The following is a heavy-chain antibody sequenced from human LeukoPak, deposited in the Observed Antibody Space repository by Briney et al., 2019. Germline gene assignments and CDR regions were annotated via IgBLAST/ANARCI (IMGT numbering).Heavy chain of an antibody. V-gene: IGHV3-30-3*01. CDR1: GSTFSSYA. J-gene: IGHJ4*02. Sequence: PGGSLRLSCAASGSTFSSYAMHWVRQAPGKGLEWVAVISYDGSNKYYADSVKGRFTISRDNSKNTLYLQMNSLRAEDTAVYYCARESGSYNTPFRYWGQGTLVTVSS. CDR3: ARESGSYNTPFRY. D-gene: IGHD1-26*01. CDR2: ISYDGSNK.